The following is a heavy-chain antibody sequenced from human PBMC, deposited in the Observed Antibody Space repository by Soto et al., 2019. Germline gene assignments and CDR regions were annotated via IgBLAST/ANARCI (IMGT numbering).Heavy chain of an antibody. V-gene: IGHV1-69*02. Sequence: QVQLVQSGAEVKKPGSSVKVSCKASGGTFSSYTISWVRQAPGQGLEWMGRIIPILGIANYAQKFQGRVTITADKSTSTAYMELSSLRSEDTAVYYCARWSPGAPYWYFDLWGRGTLVTVSS. D-gene: IGHD3-10*01. CDR2: IIPILGIA. CDR3: ARWSPGAPYWYFDL. J-gene: IGHJ2*01. CDR1: GGTFSSYT.